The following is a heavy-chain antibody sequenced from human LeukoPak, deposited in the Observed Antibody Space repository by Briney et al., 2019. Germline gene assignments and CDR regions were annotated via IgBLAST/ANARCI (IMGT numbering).Heavy chain of an antibody. V-gene: IGHV4-59*01. CDR3: ARDRPGGSSLDY. Sequence: SETLSLTCTVSGGSISRDYWSWIRLPPGKGLEWIGYIYYTGSTNYNPSLKSRVTISVDTSKNQFSLKLSSVTAADTAVYYCARDRPGGSSLDYWGQGTLVTVSS. CDR2: IYYTGST. D-gene: IGHD6-13*01. J-gene: IGHJ4*02. CDR1: GGSISRDY.